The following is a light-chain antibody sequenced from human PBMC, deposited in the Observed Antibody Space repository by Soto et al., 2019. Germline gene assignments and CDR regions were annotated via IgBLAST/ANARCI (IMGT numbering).Light chain of an antibody. CDR2: GES. CDR3: QQYNSWPYT. CDR1: QSVSSD. Sequence: EIVMTQSPAILSVSPGERATLSCRASQSVSSDLAWYQQKPGQAPRLLIYGESTRATAIPARFSGSGSGTEFTLTISSLQSEDFAVYYCQQYNSWPYTFGQGTKLEIK. J-gene: IGKJ2*01. V-gene: IGKV3-15*01.